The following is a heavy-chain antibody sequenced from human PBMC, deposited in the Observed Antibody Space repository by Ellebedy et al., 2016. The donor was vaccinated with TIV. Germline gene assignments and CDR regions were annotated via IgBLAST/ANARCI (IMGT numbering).Heavy chain of an antibody. D-gene: IGHD3-10*01. J-gene: IGHJ6*02. CDR3: ARLPSNYGRQLGMDV. Sequence: MPSETLSLTCIVSGSSISGYYWSWIRQPPGKGLEYIGHIHYSGNSDYNPSLKSRLIISVDASQNQFSLRLRSVTAADTAVYYCARLPSNYGRQLGMDVWGQGATVTVSS. CDR2: IHYSGNS. CDR1: GSSISGYY. V-gene: IGHV4-59*08.